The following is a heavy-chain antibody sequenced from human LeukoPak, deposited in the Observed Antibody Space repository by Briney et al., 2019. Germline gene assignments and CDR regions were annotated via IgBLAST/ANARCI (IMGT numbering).Heavy chain of an antibody. J-gene: IGHJ4*02. CDR2: ISSSGSII. CDR3: GRRSVVAPRGFDY. CDR1: GFTFSSYE. V-gene: IGHV3-48*03. Sequence: SGGSMRLSCAASGFTFSSYEMNWVRQAPGKGLEGVSYISSSGSIIYYADSMKGRFTISRDNAKNSSSLQLNRLRAEYTAIYYCGRRSVVAPRGFDYGGQGTLVTVSS. D-gene: IGHD2-2*01.